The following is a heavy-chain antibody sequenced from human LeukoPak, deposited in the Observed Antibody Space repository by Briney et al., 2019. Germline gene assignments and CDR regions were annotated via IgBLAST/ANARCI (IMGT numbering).Heavy chain of an antibody. CDR1: GCPHRKAW. CDR3: TTDLGEWELLGAFDY. CDR2: IKNKTDGGTT. J-gene: IGHJ4*02. Sequence: GRSLRLSCEGFGCPHRKAWLRWVREPPGHRLESVVRIKNKTDGGTTDYAAPVKGRFTISRDDSKNTLYLQMNSLKTEDTAVYYCTTDLGEWELLGAFDYWGQGTLVTVSS. V-gene: IGHV3-15*01. D-gene: IGHD1-26*01.